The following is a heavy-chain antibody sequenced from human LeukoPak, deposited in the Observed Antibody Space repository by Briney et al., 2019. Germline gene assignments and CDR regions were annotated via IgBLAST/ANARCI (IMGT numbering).Heavy chain of an antibody. J-gene: IGHJ3*02. CDR3: AKDQLGFDI. D-gene: IGHD1-1*01. V-gene: IGHV3-23*01. CDR1: GFRYSHYG. CDR2: ITSDSRGI. Sequence: SGGSLRLSCVASGFRYSHYGMNWVRQAPGKGLEWVSGITSDSRGIYYADSVKGRFTIYRDNSKNTLFLQMNSLRAEDTAVYYCAKDQLGFDIWGQGTMVTVSS.